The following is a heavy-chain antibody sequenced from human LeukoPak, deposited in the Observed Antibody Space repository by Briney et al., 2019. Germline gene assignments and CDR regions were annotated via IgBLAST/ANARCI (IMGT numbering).Heavy chain of an antibody. V-gene: IGHV3-48*01. D-gene: IGHD4-17*01. Sequence: GGSLRLSCAASGFTFSSYAMSWVRQAPGKGLEWVSAISSSSSTIYYADSVKGRFTISRDNAKNSLYLQMNSLRAEDTAVYYCARGHDYGDYGGDYYMDVWGKGTTVTVSS. CDR3: ARGHDYGDYGGDYYMDV. CDR1: GFTFSSYA. J-gene: IGHJ6*03. CDR2: ISSSSSTI.